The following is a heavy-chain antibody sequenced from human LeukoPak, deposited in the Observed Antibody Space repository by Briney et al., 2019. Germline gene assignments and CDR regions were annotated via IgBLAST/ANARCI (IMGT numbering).Heavy chain of an antibody. V-gene: IGHV4-39*01. CDR3: ARRGPYYFDY. CDR1: GGSISSSSYY. J-gene: IGHJ4*02. Sequence: PSETLSLTCTVSGGSISSSSYYWGWIRQPPGKGLEWIGSIYYSGSTYYNPSLKSRVTISVDTSKNQFSLKLSSVTAADTAVYYCARRGPYYFDYWGREPWSPSPQ. CDR2: IYYSGST.